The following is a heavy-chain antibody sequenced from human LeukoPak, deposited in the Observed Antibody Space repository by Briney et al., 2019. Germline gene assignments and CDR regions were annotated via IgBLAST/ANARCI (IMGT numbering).Heavy chain of an antibody. CDR2: ISYDGRNK. Sequence: PGRSLRLSCVGSGFTFNTYGIHWVRQAPGKGLEWLAIISYDGRNKEFADSVKGRFTISRDNSRNTVDLQLNSLTPDDAAIYYCAKDFGPEFDCSGCIDRWGQGTLVSVSS. CDR1: GFTFNTYG. J-gene: IGHJ5*02. D-gene: IGHD2-21*02. CDR3: AKDFGPEFDCSGCIDR. V-gene: IGHV3-30*18.